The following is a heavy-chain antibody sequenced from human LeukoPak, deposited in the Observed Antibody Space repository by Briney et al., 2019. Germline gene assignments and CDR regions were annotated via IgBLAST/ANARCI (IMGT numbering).Heavy chain of an antibody. CDR3: ARDLDVFGQPALKY. J-gene: IGHJ4*02. V-gene: IGHV7-4-1*02. D-gene: IGHD3/OR15-3a*01. CDR1: GYTFTSYA. CDR2: INTNTGNP. Sequence: ASVKVSCKASGYTFTSYAMNWVRQAPGQGLEWMGWINTNTGNPTYAQGFTGRFVFSLDTSVSTAYLQISSLKAEDTAVYYCARDLDVFGQPALKYWGQGTLVTVSS.